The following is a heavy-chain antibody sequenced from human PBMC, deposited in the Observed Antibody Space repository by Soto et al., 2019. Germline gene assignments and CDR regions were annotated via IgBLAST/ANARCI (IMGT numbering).Heavy chain of an antibody. CDR2: ISSSDNII. J-gene: IGHJ4*02. V-gene: IGHV3-11*01. D-gene: IGHD3-22*01. CDR1: GFTFSDYY. CDR3: ARDLGYYDSSGYFDY. Sequence: GGSLRLSCVASGFTFSDYYMSWIRQAPGKGLEWVSYISSSDNIIYYADSVKGRFTLSRDNAKNSLYLQMNNLRAEDTAVYYCARDLGYYDSSGYFDYWGQGTLVTVSS.